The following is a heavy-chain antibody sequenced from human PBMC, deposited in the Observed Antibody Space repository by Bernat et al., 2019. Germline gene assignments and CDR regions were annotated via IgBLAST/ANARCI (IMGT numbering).Heavy chain of an antibody. CDR2: ISSSSSYI. D-gene: IGHD3-22*01. J-gene: IGHJ3*02. V-gene: IGHV3-21*01. CDR3: ARAGASYYDSSGYYYPDAFDI. Sequence: EVQLVESGGGLVKPGGSLRLSCAASGFTFSSYSMNWVRQAPGKGLEWVSSISSSSSYIYYADSVKGRFTISRDNAKNSLYLQMNSLRAEDTAVYYCARAGASYYDSSGYYYPDAFDIWGQGTMVTVSS. CDR1: GFTFSSYS.